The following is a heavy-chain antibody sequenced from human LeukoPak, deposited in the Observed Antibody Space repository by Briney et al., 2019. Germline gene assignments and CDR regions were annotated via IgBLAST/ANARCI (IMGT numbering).Heavy chain of an antibody. V-gene: IGHV4-30-2*01. CDR3: ASMTTVTGVDY. J-gene: IGHJ4*02. CDR1: GGSISSGGYS. D-gene: IGHD4-17*01. CDR2: IYHSGST. Sequence: TSETLSLTCAVAGGSISSGGYSWSWIRQPPVKGLEWIGYIYHSGSTYYNPSLKSRVTISVDTSKNHFSLKLSSVPAADTAVYYCASMTTVTGVDYWGQGTLVTVSS.